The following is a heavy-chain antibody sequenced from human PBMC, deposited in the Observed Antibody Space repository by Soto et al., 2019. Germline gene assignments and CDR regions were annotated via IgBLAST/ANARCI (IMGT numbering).Heavy chain of an antibody. V-gene: IGHV1-46*03. CDR1: GYTFTSYY. Sequence: ASVKVSCTASGYTFTSYYMHWVRQAPGQGLEWMGIINPSGGSTNYAQKFQGRVTMTRDTSTSTVYMELSSLRSEDTAVYYCARDSGTDAFDIWGQGTMVTVS. D-gene: IGHD1-26*01. J-gene: IGHJ3*02. CDR2: INPSGGST. CDR3: ARDSGTDAFDI.